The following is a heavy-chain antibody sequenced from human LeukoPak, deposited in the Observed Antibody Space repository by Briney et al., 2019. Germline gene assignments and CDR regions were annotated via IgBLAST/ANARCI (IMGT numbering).Heavy chain of an antibody. CDR3: ARGDSSSWYYFDY. D-gene: IGHD6-13*01. J-gene: IGHJ4*02. CDR2: IYYSGST. V-gene: IGHV4-39*07. CDR1: GGSISSSSSY. Sequence: SETLSLTCTVSGGSISSSSSYWGWIRQPPGKGLEWIGSIYYSGSTYYNPSLKSRITISVDTSKNQFCLKLSSVTAADTAVYYCARGDSSSWYYFDYWGQGTLVTVSS.